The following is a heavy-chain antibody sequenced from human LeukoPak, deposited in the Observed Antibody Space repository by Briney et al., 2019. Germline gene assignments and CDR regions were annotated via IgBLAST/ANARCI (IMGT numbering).Heavy chain of an antibody. CDR3: ASSGLRLGELSFDY. CDR2: IYHSGST. D-gene: IGHD3-16*02. V-gene: IGHV4-4*02. CDR1: GGSLSSSNW. Sequence: SETLSLTRAVSGGSLSSSNWWSWVRQPPGKGLEWIGEIYHSGSTNYNPSLKSRVTISVDKSKNQFSLKLSSVTAADTAVYYCASSGLRLGELSFDYWGQGTLVTVSS. J-gene: IGHJ4*02.